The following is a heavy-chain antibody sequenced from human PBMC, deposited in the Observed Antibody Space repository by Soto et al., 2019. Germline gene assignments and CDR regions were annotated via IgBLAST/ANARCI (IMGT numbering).Heavy chain of an antibody. Sequence: ASVKVSCKASGYTFTSYGISWVRQAPGQGLEWMGWISAYNGNTNYAQKLQGRVTMTTDTSTSTAYMELRSLRSDDTAVYYCAREATYYDFWSGYGGFDPWGQGTLVTVSS. CDR1: GYTFTSYG. CDR2: ISAYNGNT. CDR3: AREATYYDFWSGYGGFDP. D-gene: IGHD3-3*01. J-gene: IGHJ5*02. V-gene: IGHV1-18*01.